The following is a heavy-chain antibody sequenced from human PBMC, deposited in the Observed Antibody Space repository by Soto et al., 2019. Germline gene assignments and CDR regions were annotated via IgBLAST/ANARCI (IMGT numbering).Heavy chain of an antibody. J-gene: IGHJ6*02. D-gene: IGHD5-18*01. V-gene: IGHV1-3*01. CDR1: GYTFTSYA. CDR2: INAGNGNT. CDR3: ARGGYSYGYYGMDV. Sequence: ASVKVSCKASGYTFTSYAMHWVRQAPGQRLEWMGWINAGNGNTKYSQKFQGRVTITRDTSASTAYMELSSLRSEDTAVYYCARGGYSYGYYGMDVWGQGDTVTVSS.